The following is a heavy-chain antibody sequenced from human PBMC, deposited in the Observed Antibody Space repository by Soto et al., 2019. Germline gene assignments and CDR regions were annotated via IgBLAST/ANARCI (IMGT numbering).Heavy chain of an antibody. CDR1: GGSISSGDYY. V-gene: IGHV4-30-4*01. CDR3: ARIVESDYTIDFDL. D-gene: IGHD3-3*01. Sequence: QVQLQESGPGLVKPSQTLSLTCTVPGGSISSGDYYWTWIRQPPGKGLEWIGYIYYSGRTNSNPSPSSRLTISVDTSKNQFSRILSSVTAADTAVYYCARIVESDYTIDFDLWGRGTLVTVSS. CDR2: IYYSGRT. J-gene: IGHJ2*01.